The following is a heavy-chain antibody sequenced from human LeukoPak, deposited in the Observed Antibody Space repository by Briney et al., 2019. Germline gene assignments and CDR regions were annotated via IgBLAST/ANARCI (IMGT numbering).Heavy chain of an antibody. CDR3: AKVPYSDYGSGRPPFMDV. CDR2: ISDSGSST. Sequence: GGSLRLSCAASGFTFNNYAMSWVRQPPGKGLEWVSTISDSGSSTYYADSVKGRFTISRDNYRNTLYLQMDSPRAEDTAIYYCAKVPYSDYGSGRPPFMDVWGQGTTVAVSS. CDR1: GFTFNNYA. J-gene: IGHJ6*02. D-gene: IGHD3-10*01. V-gene: IGHV3-23*01.